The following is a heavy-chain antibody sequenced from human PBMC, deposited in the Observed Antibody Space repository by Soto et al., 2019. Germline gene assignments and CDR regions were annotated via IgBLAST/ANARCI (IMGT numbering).Heavy chain of an antibody. CDR1: GDSVSSNSAA. CDR2: TYYRSKWYN. D-gene: IGHD6-13*01. V-gene: IGHV6-1*01. CDR3: ARDRSLSSSSSPHSFDY. J-gene: IGHJ4*02. Sequence: QSQTLSLTCAISGDSVSSNSAAWNWIRQSPSRGLEWLGRTYYRSKWYNDYAVSVKSRITINPDTSKNQFSLQLNSVTPEDTAVYYCARDRSLSSSSSPHSFDYWGQGTLVTVSS.